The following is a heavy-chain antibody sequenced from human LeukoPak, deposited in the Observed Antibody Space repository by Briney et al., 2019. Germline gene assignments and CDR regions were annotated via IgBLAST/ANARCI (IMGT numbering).Heavy chain of an antibody. V-gene: IGHV3-48*03. D-gene: IGHD3-16*02. CDR3: ARGAYDYVWGSYRYFDY. CDR1: GFTFSSYE. CDR2: ISSSGSTI. Sequence: GGSLRLSCAASGFTFSSYEMNWVRQAPGKGLEWVSCISSSGSTIYYADSVKGRFTISRDNAKNSLYLQMNSLRAEDTAVYYCARGAYDYVWGSYRYFDYWGQGTLVTVSS. J-gene: IGHJ4*02.